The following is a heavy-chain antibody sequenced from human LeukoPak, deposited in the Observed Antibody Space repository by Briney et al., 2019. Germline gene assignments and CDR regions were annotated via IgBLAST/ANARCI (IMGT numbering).Heavy chain of an antibody. CDR2: IYYSGST. CDR3: ARVEIVGASDFDY. D-gene: IGHD1-26*01. CDR1: GGSISSYY. J-gene: IGHJ4*02. Sequence: SETLSLTCTVSGGSISSYYWSWIRQPPGKGLDWIGYIYYSGSTNYNPSLKSRVTISVDTSKNQFSLKLSSVTAADTAVYYCARVEIVGASDFDYWGQGTLVSVSS. V-gene: IGHV4-59*01.